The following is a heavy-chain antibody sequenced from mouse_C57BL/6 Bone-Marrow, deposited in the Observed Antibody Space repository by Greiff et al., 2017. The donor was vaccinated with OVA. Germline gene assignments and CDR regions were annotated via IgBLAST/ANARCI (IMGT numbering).Heavy chain of an antibody. CDR1: GFNIKDDY. J-gene: IGHJ2*01. V-gene: IGHV14-4*01. CDR3: TTYRY. Sequence: EVQLQQSGAELVRPGASVKLSCTASGFNIKDDYMHWVKVRPEQGLEWIGWIDPENGDTEYASKFQGKATITADTSSKTVYLHLSSLTSEDTAVYYCTTYRYWGQGTTLTVSS. CDR2: IDPENGDT.